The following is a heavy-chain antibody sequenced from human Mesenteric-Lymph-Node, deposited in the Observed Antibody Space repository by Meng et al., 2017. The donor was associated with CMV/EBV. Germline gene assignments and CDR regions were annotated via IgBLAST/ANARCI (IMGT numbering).Heavy chain of an antibody. CDR1: GGSVSSGTYY. Sequence: SETLSLTCTVSGGSVSSGTYYWNWIRQPPGKGLEWIGYIYSSGSTKYNPSLKSRVTISVDTSKNQFSLKLSSVTAADTAVYYCARGRRGTIFGVVGYYYYGMDVWGQGTTVTVSS. J-gene: IGHJ6*02. V-gene: IGHV4-61*01. CDR2: IYSSGST. D-gene: IGHD3-3*01. CDR3: ARGRRGTIFGVVGYYYYGMDV.